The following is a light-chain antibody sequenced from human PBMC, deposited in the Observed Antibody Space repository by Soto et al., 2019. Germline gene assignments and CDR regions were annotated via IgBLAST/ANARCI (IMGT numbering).Light chain of an antibody. CDR3: CSYAGSSSVV. J-gene: IGLJ2*01. V-gene: IGLV2-23*02. Sequence: QSVLTQPASVSGPPGQSITISCTGTSSDVGSYNLVSWYQQHPGKAPKLMIYEVSKRPSGVSNRFSGSKSGNTASLTISGLQAEDEADYYCCSYAGSSSVVFGGGTKVTVL. CDR2: EVS. CDR1: SSDVGSYNL.